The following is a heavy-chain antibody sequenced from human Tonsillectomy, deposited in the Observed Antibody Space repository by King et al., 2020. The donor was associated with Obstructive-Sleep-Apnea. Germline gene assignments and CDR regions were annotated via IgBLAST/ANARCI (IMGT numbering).Heavy chain of an antibody. Sequence: VPLVESGGGVVQPGRSLRLSCTTSGFRFNIHGMHWVRQSPGKGLEWVAIIWSGGSNQYYADSVKGRFTISRDDSKNTLYLQLNNVRGEDTAVYYCARDYSSGTYSGGFFDYWGQGTLVTVSS. D-gene: IGHD3-10*01. CDR2: IWSGGSNQ. V-gene: IGHV3-33*01. CDR1: GFRFNIHG. CDR3: ARDYSSGTYSGGFFDY. J-gene: IGHJ4*02.